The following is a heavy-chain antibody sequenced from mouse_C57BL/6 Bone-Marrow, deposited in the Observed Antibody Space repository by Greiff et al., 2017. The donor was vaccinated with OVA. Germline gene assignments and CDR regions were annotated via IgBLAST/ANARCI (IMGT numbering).Heavy chain of an antibody. V-gene: IGHV1-81*01. CDR1: GYTFTSYG. D-gene: IGHD1-1*01. J-gene: IGHJ2*01. Sequence: VHLVESGAELARPGASVKLSCKASGYTFTSYGISWVKQRTGQGLEWIGEIYPRSGNTYYNEKFKGKATLTADKSSSTAYMELRSLTSEDSAVYFCAREGLLRSHFDYWGQGTTLTVSS. CDR2: IYPRSGNT. CDR3: AREGLLRSHFDY.